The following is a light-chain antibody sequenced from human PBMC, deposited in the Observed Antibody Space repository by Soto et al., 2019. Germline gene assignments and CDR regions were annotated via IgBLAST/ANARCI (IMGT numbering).Light chain of an antibody. V-gene: IGKV1-9*01. CDR1: QDISNY. CDR2: AAS. Sequence: DIQMTQSPSSLSASVGDRVTITCQASQDISNYLAWYQQETGKAPKLLIYAASTLQSGVPSRFSGSGSGTEFTLTISSLQTEEFATYYCQQLNSYPFTFGQGTRREIK. J-gene: IGKJ5*01. CDR3: QQLNSYPFT.